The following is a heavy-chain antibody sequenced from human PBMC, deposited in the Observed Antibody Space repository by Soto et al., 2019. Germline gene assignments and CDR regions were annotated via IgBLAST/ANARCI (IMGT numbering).Heavy chain of an antibody. V-gene: IGHV3-64*01. CDR3: ARGGRGYEFDY. Sequence: DVQLVESGGGLVQPGGSLRLSCAASGFTFSSYAMHWVRQAPGKGLEYVSAISSNGGSTDYANSVKGRFTISRDNSKNTLYLQMGSLRAEDMAVYYCARGGRGYEFDYWGQGTLVTVSS. D-gene: IGHD5-12*01. CDR1: GFTFSSYA. CDR2: ISSNGGST. J-gene: IGHJ4*02.